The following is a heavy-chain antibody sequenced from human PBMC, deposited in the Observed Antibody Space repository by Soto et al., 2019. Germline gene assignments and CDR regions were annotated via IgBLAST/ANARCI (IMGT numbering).Heavy chain of an antibody. J-gene: IGHJ4*02. Sequence: WXSVQASCRASGNTFTSYAMRLVRQAPRQRLECVGWINAGNGNTKYSQKFQGRVTITRDTSASTAYMELSSLRSEDTAVYYCARPQAPHGSIEAAGLEYYFDDWGQGTLVTFSP. CDR2: INAGNGNT. CDR3: ARPQAPHGSIEAAGLEYYFDD. CDR1: GNTFTSYA. D-gene: IGHD6-13*01. V-gene: IGHV1-3*01.